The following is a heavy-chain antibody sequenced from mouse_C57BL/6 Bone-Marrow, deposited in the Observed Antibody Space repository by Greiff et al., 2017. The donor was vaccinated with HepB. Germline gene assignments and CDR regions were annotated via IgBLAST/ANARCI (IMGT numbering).Heavy chain of an antibody. J-gene: IGHJ2*01. CDR1: GYSITSGYY. D-gene: IGHD2-4*01. CDR3: ARGIYYDYPDY. V-gene: IGHV3-6*01. Sequence: EVQLVESGPGLVKPSQSLSLTCSVTGYSITSGYYWNWIRQFPGNKLEWMGYISYDGSNNYNPSLKNRISITRDTSKNQFFLKLNSVTTEDTATYYCARGIYYDYPDYWGQGATLTVSS. CDR2: ISYDGSN.